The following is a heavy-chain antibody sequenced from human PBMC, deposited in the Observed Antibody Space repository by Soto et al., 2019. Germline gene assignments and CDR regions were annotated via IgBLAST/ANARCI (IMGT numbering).Heavy chain of an antibody. CDR3: ASQLILQDYGDYVGFRDY. Sequence: VQLVESGGGVVQPGRSLRLSCAASGFTFSSYGMHWVRQAPGKGLEWVSAISGSGGSTYYADSVKGRFTISRDNSKNAMYLQMNSLRDEDTAVYYCASQLILQDYGDYVGFRDYWGQGTLVTVSS. D-gene: IGHD4-17*01. J-gene: IGHJ4*02. CDR2: ISGSGGST. CDR1: GFTFSSYG. V-gene: IGHV3-23*04.